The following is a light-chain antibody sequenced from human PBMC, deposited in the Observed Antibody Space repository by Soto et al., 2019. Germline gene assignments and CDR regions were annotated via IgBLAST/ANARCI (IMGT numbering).Light chain of an antibody. Sequence: ALTQPRSVSGSPGQSVTISCTGTGNDVGAYNYVSWYQQHPGRPPKLMTYDVARWPSGVPDRFSGSKSGNTASLTISGLQAEDEADYFCCSYAGGYTYLFGTGTKVTVL. V-gene: IGLV2-11*01. J-gene: IGLJ1*01. CDR3: CSYAGGYTYL. CDR1: GNDVGAYNY. CDR2: DVA.